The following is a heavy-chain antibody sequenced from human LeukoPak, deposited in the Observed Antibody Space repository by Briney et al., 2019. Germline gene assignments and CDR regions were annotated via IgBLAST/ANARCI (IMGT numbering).Heavy chain of an antibody. V-gene: IGHV3-48*04. J-gene: IGHJ4*02. CDR2: ISSGSSTI. Sequence: GGSPRLSCAASGYTFSRYNMNWVRQAPGKGLEWISYISSGSSTIYYADSVKGRFTISRDDAKNSLYLQMNSLRAEDTAVYYCARDQGAFDYWGQGTLVTVSS. CDR1: GYTFSRYN. CDR3: ARDQGAFDY.